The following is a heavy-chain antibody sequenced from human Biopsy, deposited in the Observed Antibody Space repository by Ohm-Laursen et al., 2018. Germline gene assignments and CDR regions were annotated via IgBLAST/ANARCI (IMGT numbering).Heavy chain of an antibody. CDR2: IYSSGGS. Sequence: GTLSLTCSVSGGSTNDYFWSWIRQPAGETLEWIGRIYSSGGSSYNPSLKSRISMSMDTSNNQFSLALTSVTAADTAVYYCARTPGKAVAGRFLDLWGRGTLVTVSS. CDR1: GGSTNDYF. CDR3: ARTPGKAVAGRFLDL. V-gene: IGHV4-4*07. D-gene: IGHD6-19*01. J-gene: IGHJ2*01.